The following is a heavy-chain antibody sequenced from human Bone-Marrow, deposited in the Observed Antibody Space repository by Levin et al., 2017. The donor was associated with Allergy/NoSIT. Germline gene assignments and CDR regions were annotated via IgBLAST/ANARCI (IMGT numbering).Heavy chain of an antibody. D-gene: IGHD3-10*01. V-gene: IGHV4-34*01. CDR3: ARGRGVRGVITAYGMDV. Sequence: SETLSLTCAVYGGSFSGYYWSWIRQPPGKGLEWIGEINHSGSTNYNPSLKSRVTISVDTSKNQFSLKLSSVTAADTAVYYCARGRGVRGVITAYGMDVWGQGTTVTVSS. CDR1: GGSFSGYY. CDR2: INHSGST. J-gene: IGHJ6*02.